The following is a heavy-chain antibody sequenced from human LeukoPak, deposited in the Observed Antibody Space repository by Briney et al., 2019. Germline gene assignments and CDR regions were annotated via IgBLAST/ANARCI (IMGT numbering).Heavy chain of an antibody. Sequence: GGSLRLSCAASGFTFSSYWMSWVRQAPGKGLEWVANIKQDGSEKYYVDSVKGRFTISRDNAKNSLYLQMNSLRAEDTAVYYCAKGYYDSSGQADAFDIWGQGTMVTVSS. CDR1: GFTFSSYW. CDR3: AKGYYDSSGQADAFDI. D-gene: IGHD3-22*01. V-gene: IGHV3-7*01. J-gene: IGHJ3*02. CDR2: IKQDGSEK.